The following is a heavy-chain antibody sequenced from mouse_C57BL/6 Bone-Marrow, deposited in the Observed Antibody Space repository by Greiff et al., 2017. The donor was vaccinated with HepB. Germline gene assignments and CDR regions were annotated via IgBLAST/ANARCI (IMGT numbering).Heavy chain of an antibody. CDR1: GYTFTSYW. J-gene: IGHJ4*01. V-gene: IGHV1-59*01. D-gene: IGHD2-13*01. Sequence: QVQLQQPGAELVRPGTSVKLSCKASGYTFTSYWMHWVKQRPGQGLEWIGVIDPSDSYTNYNQKFKGKATLTVDKSSSTAYMQLSSLTSEDSAVYYCARRGCYYGDEDYAMDYWGQGTSVTVSS. CDR2: IDPSDSYT. CDR3: ARRGCYYGDEDYAMDY.